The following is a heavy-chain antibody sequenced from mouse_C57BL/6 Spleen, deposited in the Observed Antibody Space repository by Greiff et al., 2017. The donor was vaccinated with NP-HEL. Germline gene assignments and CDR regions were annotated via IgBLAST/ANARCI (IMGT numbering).Heavy chain of an antibody. J-gene: IGHJ4*01. Sequence: EVMLVESGGGLVKPGGSLKLSCAASGFTFSSYAMSWVRQTPEKRLEWVATISDGGSYTYYPDNVKGRFTISRDNAKNNLYLQMSHLKSEDTAMYYWARDTYSNYVNYYAMDYWGQGTSVTVSS. D-gene: IGHD2-5*01. CDR1: GFTFSSYA. CDR3: ARDTYSNYVNYYAMDY. CDR2: ISDGGSYT. V-gene: IGHV5-4*01.